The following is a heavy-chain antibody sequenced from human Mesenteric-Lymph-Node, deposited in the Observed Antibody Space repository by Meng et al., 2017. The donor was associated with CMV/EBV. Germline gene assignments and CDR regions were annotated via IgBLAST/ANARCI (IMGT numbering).Heavy chain of an antibody. V-gene: IGHV3-11*06. J-gene: IGHJ6*02. Sequence: GESLKISCTASGFTFSDNYMSWIRQAPGKGLEWVSSISSSSSYIYYADSVKGRFTISRDNAKNSLYLQMNSLRAEDTAVYYCARELSSTRAGYYYYYGMDVWGQGTTVTVSS. CDR3: ARELSSTRAGYYYYYGMDV. CDR1: GFTFSDNY. D-gene: IGHD2-2*01. CDR2: ISSSSSYI.